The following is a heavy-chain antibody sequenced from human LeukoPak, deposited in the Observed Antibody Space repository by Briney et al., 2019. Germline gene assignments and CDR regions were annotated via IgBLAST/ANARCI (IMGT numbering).Heavy chain of an antibody. V-gene: IGHV4-34*01. CDR1: GGSFSGYY. J-gene: IGHJ5*02. CDR2: INHSGST. D-gene: IGHD4-17*01. CDR3: ARGYFLRGLRGNWFDP. Sequence: PSETLSLTCAVYGGSFSGYYWSWIRQPPGKGLEWIGEINHSGSTNYNPSLKSRVTISVDTSKNQFSLKLSSVTAADTAVYYCARGYFLRGLRGNWFDPWGQGTLVTVSS.